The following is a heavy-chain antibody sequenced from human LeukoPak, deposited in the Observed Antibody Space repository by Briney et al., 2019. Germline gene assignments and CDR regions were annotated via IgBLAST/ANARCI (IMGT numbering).Heavy chain of an antibody. CDR1: GDSVSINSAA. V-gene: IGHV6-1*01. J-gene: IGHJ6*02. D-gene: IGHD1-26*01. Sequence: SPTLSLTFAFSGDSVSINSAAWNWIRQSPSRGLEWLGSTYYRSKWYNDYAVSVKSRITINPDTSKNQFSLQLNSVTPEDTAVYYCARARDSGSYSYYYYYYGMDVWGQGTTVTVSS. CDR3: ARARDSGSYSYYYYYYGMDV. CDR2: TYYRSKWYN.